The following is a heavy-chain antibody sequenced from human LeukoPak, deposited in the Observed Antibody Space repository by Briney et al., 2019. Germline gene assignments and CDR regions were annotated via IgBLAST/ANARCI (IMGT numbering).Heavy chain of an antibody. D-gene: IGHD4-17*01. J-gene: IGHJ6*02. CDR3: ARDHNRGTTDYYYYGMDV. V-gene: IGHV3-21*01. CDR2: ISSSSSYI. Sequence: PGGSLRLSCAASGFTFSSYSMNWVRQAPGKGLEWVSPISSSSSYIYYADSVKGRFTISRDNAKNSLYLQMNSLRAEDTAVYYCARDHNRGTTDYYYYGMDVWGQGTTVTVSS. CDR1: GFTFSSYS.